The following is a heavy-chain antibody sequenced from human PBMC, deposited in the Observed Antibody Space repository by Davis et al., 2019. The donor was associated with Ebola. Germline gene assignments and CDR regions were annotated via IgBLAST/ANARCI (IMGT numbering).Heavy chain of an antibody. Sequence: GGSLRLSCAASGFTFTSYVMTWVRQAPGKGLNWVSTISGSGSSTYYADSVKGRFTISRDKSKNTMYLQMNSLRDEDTAVYYCARPEISNYYYGMDVWGQGTMVSVSS. CDR1: GFTFTSYV. D-gene: IGHD5-24*01. J-gene: IGHJ6*02. CDR2: ISGSGSST. V-gene: IGHV3-23*01. CDR3: ARPEISNYYYGMDV.